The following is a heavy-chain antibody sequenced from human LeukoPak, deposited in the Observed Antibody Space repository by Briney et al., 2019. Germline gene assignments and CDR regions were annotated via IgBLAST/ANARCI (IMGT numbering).Heavy chain of an antibody. Sequence: SGTLSLTCAVSGGSISSSNWWSWVRQPPGKGLEWIGEIYHSGSTNYNPSLKSRVTISVDKSKNQFSLKLSSVTAADTAVYYWGRDHPQRGGLRYFDYWGQGTLVNVSS. CDR3: GRDHPQRGGLRYFDY. CDR1: GGSISSSNW. CDR2: IYHSGST. V-gene: IGHV4-4*02. D-gene: IGHD3-16*01. J-gene: IGHJ4*02.